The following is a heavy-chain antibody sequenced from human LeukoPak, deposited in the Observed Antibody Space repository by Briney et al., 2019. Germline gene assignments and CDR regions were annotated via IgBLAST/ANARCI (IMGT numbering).Heavy chain of an antibody. J-gene: IGHJ6*03. CDR1: GGSISSHY. CDR2: FHYSGST. D-gene: IGHD3-10*01. Sequence: PSETLSLTCTVSGGSISSHYWSWIRQSPGKGLEWLGYFHYSGSTDYNPPLKSRVSISVDTSKNQFTLNLRSVTAADSAVYYCARERSHLWYMDVWGKGTTVTVSS. CDR3: ARERSHLWYMDV. V-gene: IGHV4-59*11.